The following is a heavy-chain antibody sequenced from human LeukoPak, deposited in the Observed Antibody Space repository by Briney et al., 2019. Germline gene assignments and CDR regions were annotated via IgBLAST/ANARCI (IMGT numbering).Heavy chain of an antibody. V-gene: IGHV3-23*01. CDR3: AKDGWGYYFDY. D-gene: IGHD3-22*01. CDR1: GFTFSSYS. J-gene: IGHJ4*02. CDR2: ISGSGGST. Sequence: PGGSLRLSCAASGFTFSSYSMNWVRQGPGKGLEWVSVISGSGGSTYYADSVKGRFTISRDNSKNTVYLQMNSLRAEDTAVYYCAKDGWGYYFDYWGQGTLVTVSS.